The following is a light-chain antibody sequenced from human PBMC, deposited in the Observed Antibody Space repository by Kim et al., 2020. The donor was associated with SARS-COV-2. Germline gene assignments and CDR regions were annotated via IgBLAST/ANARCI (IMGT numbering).Light chain of an antibody. V-gene: IGLV2-8*01. Sequence: GQSVTISCTGTSSDIGSYNYVSWYQQHPGKAPKVVIYEVSQRPSGVPGRFSGSKSGNTASLTVSGLQTEDEAFYYCSSYAGNNNMIFGGGTQLTVL. CDR3: SSYAGNNNMI. J-gene: IGLJ2*01. CDR1: SSDIGSYNY. CDR2: EVS.